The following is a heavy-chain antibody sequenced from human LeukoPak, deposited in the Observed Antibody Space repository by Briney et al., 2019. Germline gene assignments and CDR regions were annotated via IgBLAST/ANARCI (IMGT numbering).Heavy chain of an antibody. J-gene: IGHJ4*02. CDR2: ISNDGSRK. V-gene: IGHV3-30*03. Sequence: GGSLRLSCAVSGFTFTTYGMHWVRQAPGRGLEWVTFISNDGSRKYYADSVKGRFTISRDSSESTLYLQMNSLRAEDTALYYCARDGCYSTSCYFDSWGQGTLVTVSS. D-gene: IGHD2-2*01. CDR1: GFTFTTYG. CDR3: ARDGCYSTSCYFDS.